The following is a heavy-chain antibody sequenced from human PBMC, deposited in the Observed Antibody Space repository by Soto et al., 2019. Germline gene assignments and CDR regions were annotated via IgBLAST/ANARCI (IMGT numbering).Heavy chain of an antibody. CDR3: ARDQEQWLVSYYYYGMDV. CDR2: IYTSGST. V-gene: IGHV4-4*07. D-gene: IGHD6-19*01. Sequence: SETLSLTCTVSGGSISTYYWSWIRQPAGKGLEWIGRIYTSGSTNYNPSLKSRVTMSVDTSKNQFSLKLSSVTAADTAVYYCARDQEQWLVSYYYYGMDVWGQGTTVTVSS. CDR1: GGSISTYY. J-gene: IGHJ6*02.